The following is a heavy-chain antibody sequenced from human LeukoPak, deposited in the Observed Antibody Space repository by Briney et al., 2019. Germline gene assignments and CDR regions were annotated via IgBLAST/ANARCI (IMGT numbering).Heavy chain of an antibody. CDR3: ARVGIVVIPAARFDY. CDR2: IYSGGST. V-gene: IGHV3-53*05. J-gene: IGHJ4*02. Sequence: GGSLRLSCAASGFSVSSNFMSWVRQAPGKGLEWVSIIYSGGSTYYADSVKGRFTISRDNSKNTLYLQMNSLRPEDTAVYFCARVGIVVIPAARFDYWGQGTLVSVSS. D-gene: IGHD2-2*01. CDR1: GFSVSSNF.